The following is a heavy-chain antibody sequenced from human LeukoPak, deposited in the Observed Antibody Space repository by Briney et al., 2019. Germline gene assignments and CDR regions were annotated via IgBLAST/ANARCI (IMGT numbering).Heavy chain of an antibody. J-gene: IGHJ6*04. Sequence: SETLSLTCVVPGASITVGNWWSWVRQSPEKGLEWIGEIYHSGTINYNPSLKSRVTILVDKTKNQFSLKLTSVTAADSAVYYCARDVSRFGELSTYYYGMDVWGKGTTVIVSA. V-gene: IGHV4-4*02. CDR3: ARDVSRFGELSTYYYGMDV. CDR1: GASITVGNW. D-gene: IGHD3-10*01. CDR2: IYHSGTI.